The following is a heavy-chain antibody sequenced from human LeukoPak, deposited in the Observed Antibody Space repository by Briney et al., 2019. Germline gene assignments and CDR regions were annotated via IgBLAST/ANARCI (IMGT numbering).Heavy chain of an antibody. CDR3: AGVVDGSSGWLDY. CDR1: GYTFTSYD. Sequence: ASVKVSCKASGYTFTSYDINWVRQATGQGLEWMGWMNPNSGNTGYAQKFQGRLTMTRNTSISTAYMELSSLRSEDTAVYYCAGVVDGSSGWLDYWGQGTLVTVSS. CDR2: MNPNSGNT. D-gene: IGHD6-19*01. V-gene: IGHV1-8*01. J-gene: IGHJ4*02.